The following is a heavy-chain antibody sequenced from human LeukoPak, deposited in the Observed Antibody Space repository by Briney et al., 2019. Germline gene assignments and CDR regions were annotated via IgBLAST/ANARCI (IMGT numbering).Heavy chain of an antibody. CDR3: ARTRPPAGDFDY. CDR1: GYTFASYG. J-gene: IGHJ4*02. D-gene: IGHD2-2*01. CDR2: ISAYNGNT. V-gene: IGHV1-18*01. Sequence: GASVKVSCKASGYTFASYGISWVRQAPGQGLEWMGWISAYNGNTNYAQKLQGRVTMTTDTSTSTAYMELRSLRSDDTAVYYCARTRPPAGDFDYWGQGILVTVSS.